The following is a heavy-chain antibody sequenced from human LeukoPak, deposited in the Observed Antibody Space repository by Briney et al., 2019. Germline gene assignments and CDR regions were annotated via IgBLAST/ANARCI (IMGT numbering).Heavy chain of an antibody. CDR1: GFTFSNAW. CDR2: IKSKTDGGTT. D-gene: IGHD3-10*01. CDR3: TTDAPHRVLWFGESGSNDAFDI. V-gene: IGHV3-15*01. Sequence: PGGSLRLSCAASGFTFSNAWMSWVRQAPGKGLEWVGRIKSKTDGGTTDYAAPVKGRFTISRDDSKNTLYLQMNSLKTEDTAVYYCTTDAPHRVLWFGESGSNDAFDIWGQGTMVTVSS. J-gene: IGHJ3*02.